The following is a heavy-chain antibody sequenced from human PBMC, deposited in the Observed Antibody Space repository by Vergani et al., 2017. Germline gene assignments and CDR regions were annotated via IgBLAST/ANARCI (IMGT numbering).Heavy chain of an antibody. CDR2: IHTSGST. V-gene: IGHV4-61*02. J-gene: IGHJ6*02. D-gene: IGHD3-10*01. CDR1: GGSISSGSYF. Sequence: QVQLQESGPGLVKPSQTLSLSCTVSGGSISSGSYFWSWIRQPAGKGLEWIGRIHTSGSTSYNPSLKSRVIVSVDTSKNQFSLKLSSVTAADTAVYYCARELSYYYGSGSDDYNPYYYEGMDVWGPGTTVTVSS. CDR3: ARELSYYYGSGSDDYNPYYYEGMDV.